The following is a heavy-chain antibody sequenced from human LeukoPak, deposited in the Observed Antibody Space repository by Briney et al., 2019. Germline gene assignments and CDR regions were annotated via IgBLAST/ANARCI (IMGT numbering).Heavy chain of an antibody. D-gene: IGHD3-10*01. CDR1: GFTFSSYA. CDR2: IKQDGSEK. Sequence: PGGSLRLSCAASGFTFSSYAMSWVRQAPGKGLEWVANIKQDGSEKYYVDSVKGRFTISRDNAKKSLELQMNSLRDEDTAVYYCARGRGAYWGQGTLVTVSS. CDR3: ARGRGAY. J-gene: IGHJ4*02. V-gene: IGHV3-7*01.